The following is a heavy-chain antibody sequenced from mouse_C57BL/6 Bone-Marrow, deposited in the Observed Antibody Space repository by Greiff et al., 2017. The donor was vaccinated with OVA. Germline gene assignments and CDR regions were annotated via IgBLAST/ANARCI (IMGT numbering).Heavy chain of an antibody. V-gene: IGHV1-81*01. J-gene: IGHJ3*01. Sequence: VQLQQSGAELARPGASVKLSCKASGYTFTSYGISWVKQRTGQGLEWIGEIYPRSGNTYYNEKFKGKATLTADKSSSTAYMELRSLTSEDSAVYFCARTDGYYRAYWGQGTLVTVSA. CDR2: IYPRSGNT. CDR1: GYTFTSYG. CDR3: ARTDGYYRAY. D-gene: IGHD2-3*01.